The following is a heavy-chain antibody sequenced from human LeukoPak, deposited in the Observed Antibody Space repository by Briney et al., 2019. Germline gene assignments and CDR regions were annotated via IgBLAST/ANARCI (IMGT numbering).Heavy chain of an antibody. CDR3: ARDGEGHFDY. Sequence: GRSLRLSCAASGFTFSSYAMHWVRQAPGKGLEWVAVISYDGSNKYYADSVKGRFTISRDNSKNTLYLQMNSPRAEDTAVYYCARDGEGHFDYWGQGTLVTVSS. CDR2: ISYDGSNK. D-gene: IGHD3-10*01. V-gene: IGHV3-30-3*01. CDR1: GFTFSSYA. J-gene: IGHJ4*02.